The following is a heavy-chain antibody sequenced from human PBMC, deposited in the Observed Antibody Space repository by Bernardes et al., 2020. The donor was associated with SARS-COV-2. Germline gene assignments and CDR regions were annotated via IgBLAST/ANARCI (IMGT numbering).Heavy chain of an antibody. CDR3: ARPGGREYYGMDV. V-gene: IGHV3-53*04. J-gene: IGHJ6*02. CDR1: GFTVSSNY. Sequence: GGSLRLSCAASGFTVSSNYMSWVRKGPGKGLEWVSVIYSGGSTYYADSVEGRFTISRHNSKNTLYLQMNTLRAEDTAVYYCARPGGREYYGMDVWGQGTTVTVSS. CDR2: IYSGGST. D-gene: IGHD3-10*01.